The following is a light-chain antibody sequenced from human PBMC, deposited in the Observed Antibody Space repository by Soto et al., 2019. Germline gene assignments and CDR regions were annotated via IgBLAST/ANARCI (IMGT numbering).Light chain of an antibody. Sequence: DVLMTQSPLSLPVTLGQPASISCRSNQSLVHIDGIAYFSWFQQRPGRSPRRLIYKVSNRDSGVPARFSGSGSGTDFALKISRVEAEDVGGYYCMQGTHWPITFGQGTRLEI. J-gene: IGKJ5*01. CDR3: MQGTHWPIT. CDR2: KVS. CDR1: QSLVHIDGIAY. V-gene: IGKV2-30*02.